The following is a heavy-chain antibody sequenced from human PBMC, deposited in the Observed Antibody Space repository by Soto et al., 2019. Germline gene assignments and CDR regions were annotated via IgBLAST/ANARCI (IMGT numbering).Heavy chain of an antibody. CDR2: ISYDGSNK. CDR1: GFSFSNYG. J-gene: IGHJ3*02. Sequence: QVQLVESGGGVVQPGRSLRLSCAASGFSFSNYGMHWVRQAPGKGLEWVAVISYDGSNKYYADSVKGRFTISRDNSKNPLYLQMKSLRAEDTAVYFCAKEIGYSSGWWLPDHYAFDIWGRGTMVSVSS. CDR3: AKEIGYSSGWWLPDHYAFDI. D-gene: IGHD6-19*01. V-gene: IGHV3-30*18.